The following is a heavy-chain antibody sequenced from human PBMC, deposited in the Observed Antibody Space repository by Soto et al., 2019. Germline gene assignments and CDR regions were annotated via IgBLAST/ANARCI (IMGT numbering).Heavy chain of an antibody. J-gene: IGHJ5*02. V-gene: IGHV3-23*01. D-gene: IGHD2-21*02. CDR1: GFTFSRYA. Sequence: PGGSLRLSCTASGFTFSRYAMSWVRQAPGKGLGWVSTISNSGSSSYSADSVKGRFTISRDNSKNTLYLQMHSLRGEDTALYHCAKGLVAVSGLQWFDPWGQGTLVTVSS. CDR3: AKGLVAVSGLQWFDP. CDR2: ISNSGSSS.